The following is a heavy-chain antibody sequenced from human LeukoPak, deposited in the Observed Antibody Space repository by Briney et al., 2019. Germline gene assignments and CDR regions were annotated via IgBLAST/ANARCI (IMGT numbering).Heavy chain of an antibody. D-gene: IGHD2-8*01. J-gene: IGHJ5*01. CDR1: GDSISGFY. CDR2: THYSGTT. CDR3: VLAPNSNWFDF. Sequence: SETLSLTCSVSGDSISGFYWNWIRQSPEKGLEWIAVTHYSGTTNYNPSLKSRVTISIDTSRQQFFLKRSSVTAADTAVYYCVLAPNSNWFDFWGQGTRVTVSS. V-gene: IGHV4-59*12.